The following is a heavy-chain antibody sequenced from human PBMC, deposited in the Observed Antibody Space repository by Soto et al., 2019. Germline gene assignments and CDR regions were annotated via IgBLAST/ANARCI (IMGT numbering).Heavy chain of an antibody. CDR3: ASDYSGYSADPEYYGVDV. CDR2: VYYSGST. D-gene: IGHD3-22*01. J-gene: IGHJ6*02. Sequence: SETLSLTCSVSGGSITLTSYYWGWIRQPPGKGLEWIGNVYYSGSTNYNPSLKSRVTISVDTSKNQFSLSLKSVTAADTAVYYCASDYSGYSADPEYYGVDVWGQGSMVTVSS. CDR1: GGSITLTSYY. V-gene: IGHV4-39*01.